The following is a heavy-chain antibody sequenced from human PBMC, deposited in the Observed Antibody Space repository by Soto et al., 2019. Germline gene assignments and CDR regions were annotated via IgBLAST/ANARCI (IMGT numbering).Heavy chain of an antibody. D-gene: IGHD6-13*01. Sequence: TSETLSLTCAVYGGSFSGYYWSWIRQPPGKGLEWIGEINHSGSTNYNPSLKSRVTISVDTSKNQFSLKLSSVTAADTAVYYCTRDSSSWYDYYYYYGMDVWGQGTTVTVSS. CDR3: TRDSSSWYDYYYYYGMDV. J-gene: IGHJ6*02. V-gene: IGHV4-34*01. CDR1: GGSFSGYY. CDR2: INHSGST.